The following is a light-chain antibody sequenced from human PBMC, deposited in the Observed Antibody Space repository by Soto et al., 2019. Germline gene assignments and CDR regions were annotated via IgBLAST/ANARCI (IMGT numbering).Light chain of an antibody. CDR3: QQYGSSPRT. J-gene: IGKJ1*01. V-gene: IGKV3-20*01. Sequence: EIVLTQSPGTLSLSPGERATLSCRAIQSVSSSYLAWYQQKPGQAPRLLIYGASSRATGIPDKFSGSGSGTDFTLTISRLEPEDFAVYYCQQYGSSPRTFGQGTRWISN. CDR2: GAS. CDR1: QSVSSSY.